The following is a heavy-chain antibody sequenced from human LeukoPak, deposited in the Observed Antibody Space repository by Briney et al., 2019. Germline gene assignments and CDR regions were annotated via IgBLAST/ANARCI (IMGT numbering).Heavy chain of an antibody. D-gene: IGHD3-3*01. J-gene: IGHJ3*02. Sequence: TSETLSLTCTVSGGSISSYYWSWIRQPPGKGLEWIGYIYYSGSTNYNPSLKSRVTISVDTSKNQFSLKLSSVTAADTAVYYCARAVDWSGYYDHAFDIWGQGTMVTVSS. V-gene: IGHV4-59*01. CDR2: IYYSGST. CDR1: GGSISSYY. CDR3: ARAVDWSGYYDHAFDI.